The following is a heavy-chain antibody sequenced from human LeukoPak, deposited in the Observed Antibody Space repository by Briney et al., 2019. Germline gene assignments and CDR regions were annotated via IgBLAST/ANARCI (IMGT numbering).Heavy chain of an antibody. D-gene: IGHD3-3*01. Sequence: SETLSLTCTVSGGSISNYHWGWIRQPPGKGLEWIGYIYYSGSTNDNPPLKSRVTISVDTSKNQFSLKLRSVTAADTAGYYCARGYYDFWSGYYTYNWFDPWGQGTLVTVSS. J-gene: IGHJ5*02. CDR3: ARGYYDFWSGYYTYNWFDP. CDR1: GGSISNYH. V-gene: IGHV4-59*01. CDR2: IYYSGST.